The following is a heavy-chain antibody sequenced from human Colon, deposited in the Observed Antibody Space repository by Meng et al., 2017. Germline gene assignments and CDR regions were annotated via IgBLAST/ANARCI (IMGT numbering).Heavy chain of an antibody. Sequence: QRWGEGLLKPPGPRSLTCAVLGGFFSVYYWSWIRQPPGKGLEWIGESNHSGSTNYNPSLKSRVTISVDTSKNQFSLKLSSVTAADTAVYYCARERLSSGWYGGRWFDPWGQGTLVTVSS. CDR3: ARERLSSGWYGGRWFDP. J-gene: IGHJ5*02. D-gene: IGHD6-19*01. V-gene: IGHV4-34*01. CDR2: SNHSGST. CDR1: GGFFSVYY.